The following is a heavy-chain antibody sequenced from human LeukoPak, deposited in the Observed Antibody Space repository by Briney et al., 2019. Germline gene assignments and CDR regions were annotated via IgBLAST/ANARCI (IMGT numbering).Heavy chain of an antibody. Sequence: PGGSLRLSCAASGFTFSSYGMHWVRQAPGKGLEWVAVISYDGSNKYYADSVKGRFTISRDNSKNTLYLQMNSLRAEDTAVYYCAKTLGYCSGGSCYGAYYYYGMDVWGQGTTVTVSS. CDR3: AKTLGYCSGGSCYGAYYYYGMDV. CDR1: GFTFSSYG. D-gene: IGHD2-15*01. J-gene: IGHJ6*02. CDR2: ISYDGSNK. V-gene: IGHV3-30*18.